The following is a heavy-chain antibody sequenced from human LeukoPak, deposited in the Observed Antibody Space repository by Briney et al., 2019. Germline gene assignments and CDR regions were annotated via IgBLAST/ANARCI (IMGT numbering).Heavy chain of an antibody. Sequence: ASVKVSCKASGYTFTSYYMHWVRQAPGQGLEWMGIINPSGGNTSYAQKFQGRVTITRDTSASTAYMELSSLRSEDTAVYYCAADCSSTSCYGSFDYWGQGTLVTVSS. J-gene: IGHJ4*02. V-gene: IGHV1-46*01. CDR2: INPSGGNT. D-gene: IGHD2-2*01. CDR3: AADCSSTSCYGSFDY. CDR1: GYTFTSYY.